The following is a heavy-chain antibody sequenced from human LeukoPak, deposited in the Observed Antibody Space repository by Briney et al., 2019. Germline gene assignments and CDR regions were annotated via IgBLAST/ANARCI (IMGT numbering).Heavy chain of an antibody. Sequence: GGSLRLSCAASGFTFSSYAMHWVRQAPGKGLEWVSLISYDGSDEKFADSVRGRFTISRDNSKNMVFLQMNSLRAEDTAVYYCARDQGATLVRGVTPYLDYWGQGTLVSVSS. J-gene: IGHJ4*02. CDR1: GFTFSSYA. CDR3: ARDQGATLVRGVTPYLDY. V-gene: IGHV3-30*04. CDR2: ISYDGSDE. D-gene: IGHD3-10*01.